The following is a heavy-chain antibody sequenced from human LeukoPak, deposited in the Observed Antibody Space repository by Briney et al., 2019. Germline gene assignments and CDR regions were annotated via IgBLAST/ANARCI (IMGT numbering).Heavy chain of an antibody. CDR1: GYTFTSYG. CDR3: ARPYYHYDSSGYYYDY. V-gene: IGHV1-18*01. J-gene: IGHJ4*02. CDR2: ISAYNGNT. D-gene: IGHD3-22*01. Sequence: GASVKVSCKASGYTFTSYGISWVRQAPGQGLERMGWISAYNGNTNYAQKLQGRVTMTTDTSTSTAYMELRSLRSDDTAVYYCARPYYHYDSSGYYYDYWGQGTLVTVSS.